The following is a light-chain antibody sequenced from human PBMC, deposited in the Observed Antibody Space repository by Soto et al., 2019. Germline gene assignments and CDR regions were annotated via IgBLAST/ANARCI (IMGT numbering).Light chain of an antibody. Sequence: EIVMTQSTATLSVSPGERATLSCRASQSVSVRHLAWYHQKPGQAPRLLIYGASSRATGIPDRFSGSGSGTDFTLTISRLEPEDFAVYYCQQYDRLPITFGQGTRLEIK. CDR3: QQYDRLPIT. J-gene: IGKJ5*01. V-gene: IGKV3-20*01. CDR2: GAS. CDR1: QSVSVRH.